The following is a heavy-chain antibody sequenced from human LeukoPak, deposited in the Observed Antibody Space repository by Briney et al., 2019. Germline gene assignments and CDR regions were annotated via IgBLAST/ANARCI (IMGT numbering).Heavy chain of an antibody. CDR3: ARVRDDYGALDY. V-gene: IGHV4-34*01. CDR1: GGSFSGYY. Sequence: SEILSLTCAVYGGSFSGYYLSWIRQPPGKGLQWIGEINHSGSTNYNPSLKSRVTISLDMSKNQFSLKLRSVTGADTGVYYCARVRDDYGALDYWGQGTLVTVSS. D-gene: IGHD4-17*01. CDR2: INHSGST. J-gene: IGHJ4*02.